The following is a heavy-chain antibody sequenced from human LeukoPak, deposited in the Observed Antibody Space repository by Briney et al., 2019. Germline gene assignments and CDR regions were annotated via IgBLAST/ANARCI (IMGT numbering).Heavy chain of an antibody. CDR3: AKDYLDIVVVPAALDAFDI. V-gene: IGHV3-23*01. Sequence: GGSLRLSCAASGFTFSRYAMSWVRQAPGKGLEGVAVICGSGGSTYYADSVKGRFPISRDNSKNTLYLQMNSLRAEDTAVYYCAKDYLDIVVVPAALDAFDIWGQGTMVTVSS. J-gene: IGHJ3*02. CDR1: GFTFSRYA. CDR2: ICGSGGST. D-gene: IGHD2-2*03.